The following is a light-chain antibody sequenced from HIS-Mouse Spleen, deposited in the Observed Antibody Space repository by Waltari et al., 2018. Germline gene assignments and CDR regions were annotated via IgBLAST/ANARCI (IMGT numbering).Light chain of an antibody. V-gene: IGLV3-21*03. Sequence: SYVLTQPPSVSVAPGKTARITCGGNNIGSKSVHWYQQKPGQAPVLVGYDDSDRPSGIPERVLGSNSGNTATLTISRVEAGDEADYYCQVWDSSSDHVVFGGGTKLTVL. CDR3: QVWDSSSDHVV. CDR2: DDS. J-gene: IGLJ2*01. CDR1: NIGSKS.